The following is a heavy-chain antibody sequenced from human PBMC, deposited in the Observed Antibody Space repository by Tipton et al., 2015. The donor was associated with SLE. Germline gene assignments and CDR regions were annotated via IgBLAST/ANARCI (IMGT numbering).Heavy chain of an antibody. CDR1: GFTFDDYA. V-gene: IGHV3-9*01. CDR2: ISWNSGSI. CDR3: AKAPNPLAVAGTGFDY. D-gene: IGHD6-19*01. Sequence: QLVQSGGGLVQPGRSLRLSCAASGFTFDDYAMHWVRQAPGKGLEWVSGISWNSGSIGYADSVKGRFTISRDNAKNSLYLQMNSLRAEDTALYYCAKAPNPLAVAGTGFDYWGQGTLVTVSS. J-gene: IGHJ4*02.